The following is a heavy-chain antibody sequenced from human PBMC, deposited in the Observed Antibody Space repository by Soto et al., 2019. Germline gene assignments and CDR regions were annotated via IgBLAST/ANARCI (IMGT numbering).Heavy chain of an antibody. V-gene: IGHV3-48*02. D-gene: IGHD5-18*01. Sequence: GALRLSCTGSGFTFSNYCMNLVRQAPGKGLEWISFISYGSSSTYYADSVKGRFTISRDNAKNSLYLQMNSLRDEDTAVYYCARGKYTYGSDYWGQGAMVTVSS. CDR3: ARGKYTYGSDY. CDR1: GFTFSNYC. CDR2: ISYGSSST. J-gene: IGHJ4*02.